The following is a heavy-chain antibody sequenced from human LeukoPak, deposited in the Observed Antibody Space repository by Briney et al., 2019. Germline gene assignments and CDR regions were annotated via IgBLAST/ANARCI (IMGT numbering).Heavy chain of an antibody. Sequence: GGSLRLSCVASRFQFSSYAMSWVRQAPGKGLEWVSVISGSGGSTYYADSVKGRFTISRDNSKNTLYLQMNSLRAEDTAVYYCAKDQPYYYDSSGYYQDWGQGTLVTVSS. J-gene: IGHJ4*02. V-gene: IGHV3-23*01. CDR2: ISGSGGST. CDR3: AKDQPYYYDSSGYYQD. CDR1: RFQFSSYA. D-gene: IGHD3-22*01.